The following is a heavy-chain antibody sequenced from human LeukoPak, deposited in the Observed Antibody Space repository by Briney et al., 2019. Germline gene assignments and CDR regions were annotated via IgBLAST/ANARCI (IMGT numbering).Heavy chain of an antibody. CDR1: GFIFSNYR. J-gene: IGHJ3*02. CDR2: ISSSSSTI. V-gene: IGHV3-48*01. CDR3: ARDLDGYNAFDI. Sequence: GGSLRLSCAASGFIFSNYRMDWVRQAPGKGLEWVSNISSSSSTISYADSVKGRFTISRDNAQDSLYLQMNSLRAEDTAVYYCARDLDGYNAFDIWGQGTMVTVSS. D-gene: IGHD5-24*01.